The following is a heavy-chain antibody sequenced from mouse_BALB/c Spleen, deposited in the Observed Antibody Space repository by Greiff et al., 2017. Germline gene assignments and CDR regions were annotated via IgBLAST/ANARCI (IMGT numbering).Heavy chain of an antibody. D-gene: IGHD2-14*01. J-gene: IGHJ4*01. CDR3: ARGGYDAPYAMDY. CDR2: ISSGSSTI. CDR1: GFTFSSFG. V-gene: IGHV5-17*02. Sequence: EVQLVESGGGLVQPGGSRKLSCAASGFTFSSFGMHWVRQAPEKGLEWVAYISSGSSTIYYADTVKGRFTISRDNPKNTLFLQMTSLRSENTAMYYCARGGYDAPYAMDYWGQGTSVTVSS.